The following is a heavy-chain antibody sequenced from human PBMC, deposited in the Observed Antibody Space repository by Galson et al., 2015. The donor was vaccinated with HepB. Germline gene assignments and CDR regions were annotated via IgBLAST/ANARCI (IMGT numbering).Heavy chain of an antibody. V-gene: IGHV5-51*01. Sequence: QSGAEVKKPGESLKISCKGSGNSFTSNWIGWVRQMPGKGLEWMGIIYPGDFDTRYSPSFQGQVTISADKSTSAAYLQWSSLKASDTAMYYCARLYYDFWSGWDAFDIWGQGTMVTVSS. CDR3: ARLYYDFWSGWDAFDI. J-gene: IGHJ3*02. CDR1: GNSFTSNW. D-gene: IGHD3-3*01. CDR2: IYPGDFDT.